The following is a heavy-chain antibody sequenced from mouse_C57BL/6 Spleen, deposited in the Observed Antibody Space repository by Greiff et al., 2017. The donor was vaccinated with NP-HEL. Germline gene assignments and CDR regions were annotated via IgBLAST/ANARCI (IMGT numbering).Heavy chain of an antibody. J-gene: IGHJ2*01. CDR2: IKPYNGGT. D-gene: IGHD2-1*01. Sequence: VQLKESGPVLVKPGASVKMSCKASGYTFTDYYMNWVKQSHGKSLEWIGVIKPYNGGTSYNQKFKGKATLTVDKSSSTAYMELNSLTSEDSAVYYCARDGKHYWGQGTTLTVSS. CDR1: GYTFTDYY. V-gene: IGHV1-19*01. CDR3: ARDGKHY.